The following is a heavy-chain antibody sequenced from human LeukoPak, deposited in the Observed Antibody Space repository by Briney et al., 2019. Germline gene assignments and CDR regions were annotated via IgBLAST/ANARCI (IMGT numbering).Heavy chain of an antibody. D-gene: IGHD3-16*02. J-gene: IGHJ4*02. V-gene: IGHV1-69*13. CDR2: MIPIFGTA. CDR1: GGTFSSYA. CDR3: ARDILYDYVWGSSRLDFDY. Sequence: SVKVSCKASGGTFSSYAISWVRQAPGQGLEWMGGMIPIFGTANYAQKFQGRVTITADESTSTAYMELSSLRSEDTAVYYCARDILYDYVWGSSRLDFDYWGQGTLVTVSS.